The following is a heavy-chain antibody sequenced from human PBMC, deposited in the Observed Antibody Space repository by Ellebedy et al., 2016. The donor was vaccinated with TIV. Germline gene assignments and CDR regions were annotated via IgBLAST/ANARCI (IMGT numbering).Heavy chain of an antibody. CDR3: ARQSLYGAQYYHHAMYV. J-gene: IGHJ6*02. CDR2: VYYSGTT. CDR1: SVSMKNYY. D-gene: IGHD2-2*02. Sequence: MPSETLSLTCTVSSVSMKNYYWSWIRQPPAKGLEWIGYVYYSGTTNYNPSLRSRVAISIDTSKNEISLKLTSVTAAHTAVYFCARQSLYGAQYYHHAMYVWGQGTTVTVSS. V-gene: IGHV4-59*08.